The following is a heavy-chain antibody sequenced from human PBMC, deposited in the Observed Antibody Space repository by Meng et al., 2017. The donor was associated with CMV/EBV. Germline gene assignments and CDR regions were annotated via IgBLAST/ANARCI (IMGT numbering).Heavy chain of an antibody. V-gene: IGHV4-39*07. CDR3: ARDGSSSVYYYYGMDV. Sequence: GSLRLSCTVSGGSISSSSYYWGWIRQPPGKGLEWIGSIYYSGSTYYNPSLKSRVTISVDTSKNQFSLKLSSVTAADTVVYYCARDGSSSVYYYYGMDVWGQGTTVTVSS. CDR2: IYYSGST. D-gene: IGHD6-6*01. J-gene: IGHJ6*02. CDR1: GGSISSSSYY.